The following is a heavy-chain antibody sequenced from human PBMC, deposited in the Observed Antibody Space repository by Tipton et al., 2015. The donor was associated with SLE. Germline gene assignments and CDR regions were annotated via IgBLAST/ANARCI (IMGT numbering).Heavy chain of an antibody. J-gene: IGHJ6*02. CDR1: GGSIDTSY. D-gene: IGHD2-8*01. CDR3: ARGMLTWRGAIVGVDV. V-gene: IGHV4-59*08. CDR2: IYHSEGP. Sequence: TLSLTCTVSGGSIDTSYWSWIRHSPGKGLEWIGYIYHSEGPTYNPSLKSRVTMSVDTAKNQFSLRLTSVTAADTAVYYCARGMLTWRGAIVGVDVWGQGTTVNVSS.